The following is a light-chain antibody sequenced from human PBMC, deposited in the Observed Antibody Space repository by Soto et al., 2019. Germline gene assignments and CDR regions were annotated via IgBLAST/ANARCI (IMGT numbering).Light chain of an antibody. V-gene: IGKV3-20*01. Sequence: EIVLTQSPGTLSLSPGERATLSCRASQSVSSNYLAWYQSKPGQAPRLLIHGIVTRATGIPDRFRGSGSGTDFTLTISRLEPEDFAVYYCQQYGSSPWTFGQGTKVDIK. CDR2: GIV. J-gene: IGKJ1*01. CDR3: QQYGSSPWT. CDR1: QSVSSNY.